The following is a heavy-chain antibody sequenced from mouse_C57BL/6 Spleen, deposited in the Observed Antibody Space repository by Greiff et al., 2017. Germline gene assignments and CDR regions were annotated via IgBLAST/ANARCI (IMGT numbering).Heavy chain of an antibody. Sequence: VQLQQSGAELVKPGASVKLSCTASGFNIKDYYMHWVKQRTEQGLEWIGRIDPEDGETKYAPKFKGKATITADTSSNTAYLQLSSLTSEDTAVYYCASRDYYGSTWFAYWGQGTLVTVSA. D-gene: IGHD1-1*01. J-gene: IGHJ3*01. CDR1: GFNIKDYY. CDR2: IDPEDGET. CDR3: ASRDYYGSTWFAY. V-gene: IGHV14-2*01.